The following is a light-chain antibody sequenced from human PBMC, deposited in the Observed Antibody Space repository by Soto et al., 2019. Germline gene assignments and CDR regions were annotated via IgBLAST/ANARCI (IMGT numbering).Light chain of an antibody. CDR2: GAS. CDR1: QSISSN. CDR3: QHYNNWPHS. V-gene: IGKV3-15*01. Sequence: EIVMTQSPATLSVSPGERATLSCRASQSISSNLAWHQQKPGQAPRLLIYGASTTATGIPARFSGSGSGTEFTLTISSLQSEDFEVYYCQHYNNWPHSFGKGTK. J-gene: IGKJ2*03.